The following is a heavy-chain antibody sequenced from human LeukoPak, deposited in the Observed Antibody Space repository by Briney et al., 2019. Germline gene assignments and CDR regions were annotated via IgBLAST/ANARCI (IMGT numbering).Heavy chain of an antibody. CDR3: AKGPVAVAGRDWYFDL. Sequence: PGRSLRLSCAASGFTFDDYAMHWVRHAPGKGLEWVSGISWNSGSIGYADSVKGRFTISRDNAKNSLYLQMNSLRAEDTALYYCAKGPVAVAGRDWYFDLWGRGTLVTVSS. J-gene: IGHJ2*01. V-gene: IGHV3-9*01. D-gene: IGHD6-19*01. CDR2: ISWNSGSI. CDR1: GFTFDDYA.